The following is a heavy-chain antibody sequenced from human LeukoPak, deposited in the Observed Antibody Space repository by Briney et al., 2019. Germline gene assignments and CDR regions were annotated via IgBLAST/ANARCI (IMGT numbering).Heavy chain of an antibody. CDR2: IYYSGST. J-gene: IGHJ3*02. CDR1: GYSISSGYY. Sequence: SETLSLTCTVSGYSISSGYYWGWIRQPPGKGLEWIGSIYYSGSTYYNPSLKSRVTISVDTSKNQFSLKLSSVTAADTAVYYCARDLSGSYHDAFDIWGQGTMVTVSS. D-gene: IGHD1-26*01. V-gene: IGHV4-38-2*02. CDR3: ARDLSGSYHDAFDI.